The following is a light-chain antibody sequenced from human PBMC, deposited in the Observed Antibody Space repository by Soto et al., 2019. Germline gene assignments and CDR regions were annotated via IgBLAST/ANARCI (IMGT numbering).Light chain of an antibody. CDR3: QVWDISSGHVV. Sequence: SYELTQPPSVSVAPGKTASVACGGSNIGSKSVHWHQKKSGQAPVLVRYYDSDRPSGIPERFSGSNSGNTATLTISRVEAGDEADYYCQVWDISSGHVVFGGGTKLTVL. CDR1: NIGSKS. J-gene: IGLJ3*02. V-gene: IGLV3-21*01. CDR2: YDS.